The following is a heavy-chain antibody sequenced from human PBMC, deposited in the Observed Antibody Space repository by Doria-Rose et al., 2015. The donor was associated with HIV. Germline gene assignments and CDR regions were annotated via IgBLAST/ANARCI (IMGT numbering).Heavy chain of an antibody. D-gene: IGHD6-13*01. CDR2: IFSDDER. CDR1: GVSLSSPGMG. V-gene: IGHV2-26*01. Sequence: QITLKESGPVLVKPTETLTLTCTVSGVSLSSPGMGVSWIRQPPGKALEWLANIFSDDERSYKASLKSRLTSSRGTSKSQLVLTMTDMDPVDTATYYCARIKSSRWYHKYYFDFWGQGTLVIVSA. CDR3: ARIKSSRWYHKYYFDF. J-gene: IGHJ4*02.